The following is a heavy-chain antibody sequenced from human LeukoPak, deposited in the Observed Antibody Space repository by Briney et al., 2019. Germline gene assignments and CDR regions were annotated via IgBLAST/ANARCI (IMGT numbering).Heavy chain of an antibody. V-gene: IGHV1-69*04. CDR1: GGTFSSYA. CDR2: IIPILGIA. Sequence: ASVKVSCKASGGTFSSYAISWVRQAPGQGLEWMGRIIPILGIANYAQKFQGRVTITADKSTSTAYMELSSLRSEDTAVYYCARDPYYYDSSGYYAELDRSYFDYWGQGTLVTVSS. CDR3: ARDPYYYDSSGYYAELDRSYFDY. D-gene: IGHD3-22*01. J-gene: IGHJ4*02.